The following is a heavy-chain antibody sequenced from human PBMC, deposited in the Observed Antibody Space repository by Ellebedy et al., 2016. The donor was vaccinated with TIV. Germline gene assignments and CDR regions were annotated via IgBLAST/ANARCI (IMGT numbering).Heavy chain of an antibody. Sequence: KVSCKGSGYSFTSYWIGWVRPVPGKGLEWMGIINPGDFDTRYSPSFQGQVTISVHKSISTAYLQWSSLKASDTATYYCARQRSGISGGMDVWGQGTTVTVSS. CDR2: INPGDFDT. V-gene: IGHV5-51*01. CDR1: GYSFTSYW. J-gene: IGHJ6*02. CDR3: ARQRSGISGGMDV. D-gene: IGHD3-10*01.